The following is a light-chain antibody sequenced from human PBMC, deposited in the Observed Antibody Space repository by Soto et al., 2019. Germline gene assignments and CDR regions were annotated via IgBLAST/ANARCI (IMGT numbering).Light chain of an antibody. CDR3: QQYDNLPIT. CDR2: DAS. CDR1: QDISNY. V-gene: IGKV1-33*01. J-gene: IGKJ5*01. Sequence: DIQMTQSPSSLSASVGDSVTITCQESQDISNYLNWYQQKPGKAPKLLIYDASNLETGVPSRFSGSGSGTDFTFTISSLQPEDIATYYCQQYDNLPITFGQGTRLEIK.